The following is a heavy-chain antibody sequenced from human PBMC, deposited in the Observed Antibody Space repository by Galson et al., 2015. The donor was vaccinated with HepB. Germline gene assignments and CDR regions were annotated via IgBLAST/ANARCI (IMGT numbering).Heavy chain of an antibody. CDR3: AKDQDYYDSSGAFDI. V-gene: IGHV3-23*01. J-gene: IGHJ3*02. CDR2: ISGSGGST. D-gene: IGHD3-22*01. Sequence: SLRLSCAASGCTFSSYAMSWVRQAPGKGLEWVSAISGSGGSTYYADSVKGRFTISRDNSKNTLYLQMNSLRAEDTAVYYCAKDQDYYDSSGAFDIWGQGTMVTVSS. CDR1: GCTFSSYA.